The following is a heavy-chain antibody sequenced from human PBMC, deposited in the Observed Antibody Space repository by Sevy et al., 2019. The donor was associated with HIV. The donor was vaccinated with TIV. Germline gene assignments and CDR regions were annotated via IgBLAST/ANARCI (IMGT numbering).Heavy chain of an antibody. V-gene: IGHV3-7*01. CDR3: RTWIQQLFRDL. Sequence: GGSLRLSCAASGFSFSYHWMTWVRQAPGKGPEWVANIKPDGREKNYVDSVKDRFTISRDNAKNTLFLQMNSLRAEDTGVYYCRTWIQQLFRDLWGQGTLVTVSS. CDR1: GFSFSYHW. D-gene: IGHD5-18*01. J-gene: IGHJ4*02. CDR2: IKPDGREK.